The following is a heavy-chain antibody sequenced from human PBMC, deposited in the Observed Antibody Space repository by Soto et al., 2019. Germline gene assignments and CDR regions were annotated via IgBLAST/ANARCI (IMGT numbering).Heavy chain of an antibody. Sequence: PGGSLRLSCAASGFTFSSYGMHWVRQAPGKGLEWVAVISYDGSNKYYADSVKGRFTISRDNSKNTLYLQMNSLRAEDTAVYYCAKDPGSGSYLEYFQHWGQGTLVTVSS. CDR2: ISYDGSNK. D-gene: IGHD1-26*01. V-gene: IGHV3-30*18. CDR1: GFTFSSYG. CDR3: AKDPGSGSYLEYFQH. J-gene: IGHJ1*01.